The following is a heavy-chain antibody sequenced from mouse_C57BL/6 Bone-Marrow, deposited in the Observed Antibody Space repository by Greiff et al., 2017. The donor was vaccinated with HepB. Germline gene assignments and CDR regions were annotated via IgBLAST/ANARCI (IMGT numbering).Heavy chain of an antibody. J-gene: IGHJ2*01. V-gene: IGHV1-80*01. Sequence: VQLQESGAELVKPGASVKISCKASGYAFSSYWMNWVKQRPGKGLEWIGQIYPGDGDTNYNGKFKGKATLTADKSSSTAYMQLSSLTSEDSAVYFCARGIYSFYFDYWGQGTTLTVSS. D-gene: IGHD2-1*01. CDR1: GYAFSSYW. CDR2: IYPGDGDT. CDR3: ARGIYSFYFDY.